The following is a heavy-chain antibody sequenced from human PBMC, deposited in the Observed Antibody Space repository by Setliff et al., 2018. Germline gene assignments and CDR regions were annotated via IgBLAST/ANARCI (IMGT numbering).Heavy chain of an antibody. CDR3: ARRYCSSTSCHNGDAFDI. D-gene: IGHD2-2*01. V-gene: IGHV4-38-2*01. J-gene: IGHJ3*02. CDR2: FSHGGNT. CDR1: GYSISSSYN. Sequence: PSETLSLTCAVSGYSISSSYNWGWIRQPPGKGLEWIGSFSHGGNTYYNPSLKSRVTISVDTSKNQFSLKLSSVTATDAAVYYCARRYCSSTSCHNGDAFDIWGQGTMVTVSS.